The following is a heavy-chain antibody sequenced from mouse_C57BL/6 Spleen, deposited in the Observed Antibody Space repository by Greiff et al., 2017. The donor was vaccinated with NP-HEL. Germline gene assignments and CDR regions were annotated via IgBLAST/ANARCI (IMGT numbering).Heavy chain of an antibody. CDR1: GYTFTDYY. Sequence: EVQLQQSGPELVKPGASVKISCKASGYTFTDYYMNWVKQSHGKSLEWIGDINPNNGGTSYNQKFKGKATLTVDKSSSTAYMELRSLTSEDSAVYYCARGRASMMVTTGSYGGDYWGQGTSVTGSS. V-gene: IGHV1-26*01. D-gene: IGHD2-3*01. CDR2: INPNNGGT. J-gene: IGHJ4*01. CDR3: ARGRASMMVTTGSYGGDY.